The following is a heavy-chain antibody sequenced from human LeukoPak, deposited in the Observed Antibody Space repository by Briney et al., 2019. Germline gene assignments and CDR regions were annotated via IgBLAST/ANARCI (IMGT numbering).Heavy chain of an antibody. J-gene: IGHJ6*03. D-gene: IGHD2-2*01. V-gene: IGHV4-59*11. CDR2: IYYSGST. Sequence: SETLSLTCTVSGGSISSHYWSWIRQPPGKGLEGIGYIYYSGSTNYNPSLKSRVTISVDTSKNQFSLKLSSVTAADTAVYYCARVRGSTSRLLYYYYMDVWGKGTTVTVSS. CDR3: ARVRGSTSRLLYYYYMDV. CDR1: GGSISSHY.